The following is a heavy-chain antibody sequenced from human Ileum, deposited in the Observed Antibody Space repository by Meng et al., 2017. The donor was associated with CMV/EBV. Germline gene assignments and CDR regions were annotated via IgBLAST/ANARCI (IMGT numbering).Heavy chain of an antibody. CDR3: TRANSNYAITSTPFDP. V-gene: IGHV1-3*01. D-gene: IGHD2-15*01. Sequence: GYRFTAHAMHWVRQAPGQSLEWMGSINVANGDTKYAQRFHDRLTITIDTSASTAYMELTSLRSEDTAVYYCTRANSNYAITSTPFDPWGQGTLVTVSS. J-gene: IGHJ5*02. CDR2: INVANGDT. CDR1: GYRFTAHA.